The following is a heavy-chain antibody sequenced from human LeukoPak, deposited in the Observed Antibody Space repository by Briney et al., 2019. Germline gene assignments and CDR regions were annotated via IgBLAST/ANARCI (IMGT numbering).Heavy chain of an antibody. J-gene: IGHJ4*02. D-gene: IGHD2-15*01. CDR3: ARLDFSGHLDS. CDR1: GGSIIGYS. Sequence: SETLSVTCTVSGGSIIGYSWSWLRQPPGKGLEWIGNIYSGGNTRNNPSLKSRVTMSLDTSKNQFSLKLRSVTAADAAVYYCARLDFSGHLDSWGQGTLLTVSS. V-gene: IGHV4-4*09. CDR2: IYSGGNT.